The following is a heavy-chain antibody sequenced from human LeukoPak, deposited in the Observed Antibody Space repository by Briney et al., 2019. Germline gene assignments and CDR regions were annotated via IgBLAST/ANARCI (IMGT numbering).Heavy chain of an antibody. Sequence: PGGSLRLSCAASGFTFSSYGMHWVRQAPGKGLEWVSGISWNSGSIDYADSVKGRFTISRDNAKNSLYLQMNSLRAEDTALYYCSRDIGKIALAPFDYWGQGSLVTVSS. D-gene: IGHD6-19*01. V-gene: IGHV3-9*01. CDR2: ISWNSGSI. CDR3: SRDIGKIALAPFDY. J-gene: IGHJ4*02. CDR1: GFTFSSYG.